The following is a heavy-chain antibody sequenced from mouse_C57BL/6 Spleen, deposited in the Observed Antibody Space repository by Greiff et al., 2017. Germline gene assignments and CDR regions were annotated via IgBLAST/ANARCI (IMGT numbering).Heavy chain of an antibody. Sequence: EVQVVESGGDLVKPGGSLKLSCAASGFTFSSYGMSWVRQTPDKSLEWVATISSGGSYTYYPDSVKGRFTISRDNAKNTLYLQMSSLKSEDTAMYYCARHHYYYVSSHWFAYWGQGTLVTVSA. CDR3: ARHHYYYVSSHWFAY. V-gene: IGHV5-6*01. CDR1: GFTFSSYG. J-gene: IGHJ3*01. CDR2: ISSGGSYT. D-gene: IGHD1-1*01.